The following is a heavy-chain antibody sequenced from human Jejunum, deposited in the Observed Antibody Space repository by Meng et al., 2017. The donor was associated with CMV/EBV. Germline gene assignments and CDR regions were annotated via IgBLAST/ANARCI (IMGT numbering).Heavy chain of an antibody. V-gene: IGHV1-18*01. CDR2: INTYNGNT. CDR3: ARSYTSYSFFDF. Sequence: ASGYKFLTYGVAWVLQAPGQGLEWMGWINTYNGNTNYVQSLQGRVSMTTDTSTTTVYMELRSLRSDDTALYYCARSYTSYSFFDFWGQGTMVTVSS. CDR1: GYKFLTYG. J-gene: IGHJ3*01. D-gene: IGHD2-21*01.